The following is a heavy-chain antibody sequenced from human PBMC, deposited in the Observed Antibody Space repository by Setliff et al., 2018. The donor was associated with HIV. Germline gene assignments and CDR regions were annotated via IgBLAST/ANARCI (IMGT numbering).Heavy chain of an antibody. D-gene: IGHD6-13*01. J-gene: IGHJ3*02. CDR1: GYTFINYG. V-gene: IGHV1-18*01. CDR2: ISTYNGNT. CDR3: TRTSSSRPDAFDI. Sequence: ASVKVSCKTSGYTFINYGINWVRQAPGQGLEWMGWISTYNGNTYYAQKLQGRVTMTTDTSTNTAYMELRSLRFDDTAVYYCTRTSSSRPDAFDIWGQGTMVTVSS.